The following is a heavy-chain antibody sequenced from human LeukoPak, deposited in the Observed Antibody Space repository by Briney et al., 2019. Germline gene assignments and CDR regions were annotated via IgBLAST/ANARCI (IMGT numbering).Heavy chain of an antibody. Sequence: SETLSLTCAVSGGSISSSNWWSWVRQPPGKGLEWIGEIYHSGSTNYNPSLKSRVTISVDKSKNQFSLKLSSVTAADTAVYYCARAPWIQLWLGSQIYYYYYMDVWGKGTTVTVSS. J-gene: IGHJ6*03. D-gene: IGHD5-18*01. CDR1: GGSISSSNW. CDR3: ARAPWIQLWLGSQIYYYYYMDV. V-gene: IGHV4-4*02. CDR2: IYHSGST.